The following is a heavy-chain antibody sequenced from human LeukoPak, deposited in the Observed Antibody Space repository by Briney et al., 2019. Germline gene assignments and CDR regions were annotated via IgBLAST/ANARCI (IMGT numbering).Heavy chain of an antibody. CDR1: GFSLSTSGMC. CDR3: ARMVRYYYDSSGYCHDY. V-gene: IGHV2-70*01. Sequence: SGPTLVNPTQTLTLTCTFSGFSLSTSGMCVSWIRQPPGKALEWLALIDWDDDKYYSTSLKTRLTISKDTSKNQVVLTMTNMDPVDTATYYCARMVRYYYDSSGYCHDYWGQGTLVTVSS. J-gene: IGHJ4*02. CDR2: IDWDDDK. D-gene: IGHD3-22*01.